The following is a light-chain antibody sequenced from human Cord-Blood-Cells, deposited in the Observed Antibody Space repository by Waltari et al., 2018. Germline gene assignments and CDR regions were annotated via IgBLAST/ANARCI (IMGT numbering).Light chain of an antibody. J-gene: IGLJ3*02. V-gene: IGLV2-14*01. CDR3: SSYTSSSTWV. Sequence: QSALTQPASVSGSPGQSLTISCPGTSSDVGGPTSVPWYQQHPGKAPKRMIYDVSNRPSGFSNRFSRSKSGNTASLTISGLQAEDEADYYCSSYTSSSTWVFGGGTKLTVL. CDR1: SSDVGGPTS. CDR2: DVS.